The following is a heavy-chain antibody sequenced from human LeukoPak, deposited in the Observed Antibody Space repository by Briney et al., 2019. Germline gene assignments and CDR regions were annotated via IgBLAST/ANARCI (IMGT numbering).Heavy chain of an antibody. CDR1: GGTFSSYA. CDR2: IIPIFGTA. CDR3: ARPNVDGDPYQLLYLAFDI. Sequence: ASVKVSCKASGGTFSSYAISWVRQAPGQGLEWMGGIIPIFGTANYAQKFQGRVTITTDESTSTAYMELSSLRSEDTAVYYCARPNVDGDPYQLLYLAFDIWGQGTMVTVSS. D-gene: IGHD2-2*02. J-gene: IGHJ3*02. V-gene: IGHV1-69*05.